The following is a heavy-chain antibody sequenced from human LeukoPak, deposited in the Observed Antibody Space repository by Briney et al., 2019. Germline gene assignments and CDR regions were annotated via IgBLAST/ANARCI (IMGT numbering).Heavy chain of an antibody. J-gene: IGHJ4*02. D-gene: IGHD3-16*01. CDR2: IYSGGNT. CDR3: ARGPPLRWGVFDY. CDR1: GFTFSSYA. V-gene: IGHV3-53*01. Sequence: GGSLRLSCAASGFTFSSYAMSWVRQAPGKGLEWVSVIYSGGNTFYADSVKGRFTISRDNSKNTLYLQMNTLRAEDTAVYYCARGPPLRWGVFDYWGQGALVTVSS.